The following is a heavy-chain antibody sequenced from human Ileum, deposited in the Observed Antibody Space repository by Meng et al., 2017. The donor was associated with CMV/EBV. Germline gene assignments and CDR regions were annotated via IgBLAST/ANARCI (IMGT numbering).Heavy chain of an antibody. D-gene: IGHD1-14*01. J-gene: IGHJ5*01. CDR2: IDSGGNI. CDR1: GFTVSSHY. CDR3: ARVKPHYRSNWFDS. V-gene: IGHV3-53*01. Sequence: GGSLRLSCAASGFTVSSHYMSWVRQAPEKGLEWVSIIDSGGNIYYADSVKGRFTISRDNSKNTVSLQMNSLRVEDTAFYYCARVKPHYRSNWFDSWGQGTLVTVSS.